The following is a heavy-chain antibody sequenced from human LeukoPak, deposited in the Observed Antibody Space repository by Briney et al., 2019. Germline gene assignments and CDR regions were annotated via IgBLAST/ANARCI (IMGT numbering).Heavy chain of an antibody. D-gene: IGHD1-26*01. Sequence: ASVKVSCKASGYTFNSYGISWVRQAPGQGLEWMGWISTYNGNTNFAQQPQGRVTMTTDTSTSTVHMELRSLTSDDTAVYYCARVPPGELPLDYWGQGPLVTVSS. J-gene: IGHJ4*02. CDR3: ARVPPGELPLDY. V-gene: IGHV1-18*01. CDR1: GYTFNSYG. CDR2: ISTYNGNT.